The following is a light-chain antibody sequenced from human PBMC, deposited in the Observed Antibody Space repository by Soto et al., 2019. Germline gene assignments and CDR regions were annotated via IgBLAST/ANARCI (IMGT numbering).Light chain of an antibody. CDR2: KVS. J-gene: IGKJ5*01. Sequence: DVVMTQSPLSLPVTLGQPASISCRSNQSLVHSDGIAYFSWFQQRPGRSARRLIYKVSNRDSGVPSRFSRSGSGTDFALKISRVEAEDVGVYYCMQGTHWPITFGQGTRVEIK. CDR3: MQGTHWPIT. V-gene: IGKV2-30*02. CDR1: QSLVHSDGIAY.